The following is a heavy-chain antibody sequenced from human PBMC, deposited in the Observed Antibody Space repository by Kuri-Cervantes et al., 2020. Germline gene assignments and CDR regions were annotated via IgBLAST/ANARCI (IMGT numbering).Heavy chain of an antibody. Sequence: ASVKVSCKASGYTFTNYGVTWVRQAPGQGLEWMGWISPYNGNTNYAQKLQGRVTMTTDTSTRTANMELRGLRFDDTAVYYCARGAVIVVVPATPDYYYYGLDVWGQGTTVTVSS. CDR1: GYTFTNYG. CDR2: ISPYNGNT. D-gene: IGHD2-2*01. V-gene: IGHV1-18*04. J-gene: IGHJ6*02. CDR3: ARGAVIVVVPATPDYYYYGLDV.